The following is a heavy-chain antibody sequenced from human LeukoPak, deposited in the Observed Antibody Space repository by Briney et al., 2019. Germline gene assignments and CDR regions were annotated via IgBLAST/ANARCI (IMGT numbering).Heavy chain of an antibody. D-gene: IGHD3-10*01. J-gene: IGHJ3*02. V-gene: IGHV4-59*01. CDR2: IYYSGST. CDR3: ARGHITMVRGVIIYDAFDI. Sequence: PSETLSLTCAVYGGSFSGYYWSWIRQPPGKGLEWIGYIYYSGSTNYNPSLKSRVTISVDTSKNQFSLKLSSVTAADTAVYYCARGHITMVRGVIIYDAFDIWGQGTMVTVSS. CDR1: GGSFSGYY.